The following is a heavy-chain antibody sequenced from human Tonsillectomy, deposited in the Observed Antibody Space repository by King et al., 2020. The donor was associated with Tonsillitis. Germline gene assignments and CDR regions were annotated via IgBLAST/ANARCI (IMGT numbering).Heavy chain of an antibody. CDR3: TRNGDYNMDV. J-gene: IGHJ6*03. D-gene: IGHD1-1*01. Sequence: MQLQESGPGLVKPSGTLSLSCAVSGCSINSHWWSWVRQPPGKGLEWMGEILPSGSTNYNPSLKSRVTITVDRSKNQFSLQLRSVTAADTAVYYCTRNGDYNMDVWGKGTTVTVSS. CDR2: ILPSGST. CDR1: GCSINSHW. V-gene: IGHV4-4*02.